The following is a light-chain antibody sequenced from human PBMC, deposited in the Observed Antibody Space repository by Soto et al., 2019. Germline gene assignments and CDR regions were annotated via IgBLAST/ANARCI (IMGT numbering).Light chain of an antibody. CDR1: QSVSSY. CDR3: QQRSNWPPGYT. J-gene: IGKJ2*01. V-gene: IGKV3-11*01. CDR2: DAS. Sequence: EIVLTQSPATLSLSPGERATLSCMASQSVSSYLAWYQQKPGQAPRLLIYDASNRATGIPARFSGSGSGTDFTLTIISLEPEDFAVYYCQQRSNWPPGYTFGQGTKLEIK.